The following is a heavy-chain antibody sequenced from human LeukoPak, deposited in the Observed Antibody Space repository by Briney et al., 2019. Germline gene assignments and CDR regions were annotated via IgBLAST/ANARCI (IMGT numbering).Heavy chain of an antibody. CDR2: INPSGGST. V-gene: IGHV1-46*01. CDR1: GYTFTSYY. Sequence: GASVKVSCKASGYTFTSYYMHWVRQAPGQGLEWMGIINPSGGSTSYAQKFQGRVTMTRDMSTRTVYMELSSLRSEDTAVYYCARGGSRGVGATTNWFDPWGQGTLVTVSS. CDR3: ARGGSRGVGATTNWFDP. D-gene: IGHD1-26*01. J-gene: IGHJ5*02.